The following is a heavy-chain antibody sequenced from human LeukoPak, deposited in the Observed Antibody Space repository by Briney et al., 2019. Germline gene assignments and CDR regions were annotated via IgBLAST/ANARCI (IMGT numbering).Heavy chain of an antibody. CDR1: GFTFSSNY. CDR3: ARVNWDYYDSSGDALDI. V-gene: IGHV3-53*01. J-gene: IGHJ3*02. CDR2: IYSGGST. D-gene: IGHD3-22*01. Sequence: GGSLRLSCAASGFTFSSNYMSWVRQAPGKGLEWVSVIYSGGSTYYADSVKGRFTISRDNSKNTLYLQMNSLRAEDTAVYYCARVNWDYYDSSGDALDIWGQGTMVTVSS.